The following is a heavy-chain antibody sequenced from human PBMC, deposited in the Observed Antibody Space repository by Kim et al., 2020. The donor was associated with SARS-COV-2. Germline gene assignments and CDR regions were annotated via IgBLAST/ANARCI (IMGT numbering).Heavy chain of an antibody. J-gene: IGHJ6*02. CDR1: GYTFTSYY. Sequence: ASVKVSCKASGYTFTSYYMHWVRQAPGQGLEWMGIINPSGGSTSYAQKFQGRVTMTRDTSTSTVYMELSSLRSEDTAVYYCARDLTTTDGYRDYYYGMTSGAKGPRSPSP. CDR2: INPSGGST. CDR3: ARDLTTTDGYRDYYYGMTS. V-gene: IGHV1-46*01. D-gene: IGHD5-12*01.